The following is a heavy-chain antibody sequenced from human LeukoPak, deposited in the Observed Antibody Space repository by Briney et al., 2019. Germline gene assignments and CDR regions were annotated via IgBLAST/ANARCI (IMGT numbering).Heavy chain of an antibody. CDR3: TSGYCSGGGCYQGAGY. CDR1: GFTFSDHY. CDR2: IRNKPNSYTT. Sequence: GGSLRLSCAASGFTFSDHYMDWVRQAPGKGLQWVGRIRNKPNSYTTDFAASVKGRFTISRDDSKNSLYLQMNSLKTEDTAVYYCTSGYCSGGGCYQGAGYWGQGALVTVSS. D-gene: IGHD2-15*01. V-gene: IGHV3-72*01. J-gene: IGHJ4*02.